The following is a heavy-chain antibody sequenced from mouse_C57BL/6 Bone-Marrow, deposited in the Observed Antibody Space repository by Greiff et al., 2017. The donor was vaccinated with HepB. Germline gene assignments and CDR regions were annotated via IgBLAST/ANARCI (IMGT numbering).Heavy chain of an antibody. CDR1: GYTFTSYG. V-gene: IGHV1-81*01. J-gene: IGHJ3*01. CDR2: IYPRSGNT. D-gene: IGHD2-5*01. Sequence: VMLVESGAELARPGASVKLSCKASGYTFTSYGISWVKQRTGQGLEWIGEIYPRSGNTYYNEKFKGKATLTADKSSSTAYMELRSLTSEDSAVYFCARAYYSNIFAYWGQGTLVTVSA. CDR3: ARAYYSNIFAY.